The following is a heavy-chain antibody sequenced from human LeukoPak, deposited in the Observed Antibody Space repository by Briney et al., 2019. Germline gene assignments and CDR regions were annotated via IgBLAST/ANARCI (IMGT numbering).Heavy chain of an antibody. D-gene: IGHD3-9*01. V-gene: IGHV3-30*04. CDR1: GFTFSTYA. Sequence: GGSLRLSCAASGFTFSTYAMHWVRQAPGKGLEWVAFISYDGRNKYYADSVKGRFTISRDNSKNTLFLQMNSLRAEDTAVYYCAKGYYEIHDAFDIWGQGTMVTVSS. J-gene: IGHJ3*02. CDR2: ISYDGRNK. CDR3: AKGYYEIHDAFDI.